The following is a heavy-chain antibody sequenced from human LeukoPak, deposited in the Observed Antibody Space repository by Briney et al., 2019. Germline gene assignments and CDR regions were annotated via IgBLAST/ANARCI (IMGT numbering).Heavy chain of an antibody. CDR2: INRDGSRV. D-gene: IGHD1-26*01. J-gene: IGHJ5*02. Sequence: GGSLRLSCGDSGFTLSKYWMHWVRQVPGKGLTWVSRINRDGSRVDHAGSVKGRFTISRDNAKNTLYLQMNSLRPEDTAVYYCVRDFVGPDDLWGQGTLVTVSS. CDR3: VRDFVGPDDL. V-gene: IGHV3-74*01. CDR1: GFTLSKYW.